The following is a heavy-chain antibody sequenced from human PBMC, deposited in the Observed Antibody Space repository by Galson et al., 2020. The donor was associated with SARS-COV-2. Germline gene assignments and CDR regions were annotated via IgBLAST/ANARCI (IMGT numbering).Heavy chain of an antibody. CDR1: GGSISSNNW. CDR3: ARDGAGAVAGTGALSS. Sequence: SETLSLTCVVSGGSISSNNWWSWVRQPPGKGLEWIREIYHTGTTNDNPSLESRLIISVDKSKNQFSLRLRSVTAADTAVYYCARDGAGAVAGTGALSSWGQGTLVTVSS. J-gene: IGHJ5*02. CDR2: IYHTGTT. D-gene: IGHD6-19*01. V-gene: IGHV4-4*02.